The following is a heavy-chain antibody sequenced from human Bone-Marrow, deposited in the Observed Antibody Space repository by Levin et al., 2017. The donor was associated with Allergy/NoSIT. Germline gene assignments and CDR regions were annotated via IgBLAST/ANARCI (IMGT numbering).Heavy chain of an antibody. CDR1: GGSVTSGSYY. Sequence: PSETLSLICTVSGGSVTSGSYYWNWIRQPPGKGLEWIGYISNSETTNYNPSLKSRVTISADTSKNQFSLKLRSVTAADTGVYYCARGLYDMSYFRTWFDPWGQGTLVIVSS. CDR2: ISNSETT. CDR3: ARGLYDMSYFRTWFDP. V-gene: IGHV4-61*01. J-gene: IGHJ5*02. D-gene: IGHD1-26*01.